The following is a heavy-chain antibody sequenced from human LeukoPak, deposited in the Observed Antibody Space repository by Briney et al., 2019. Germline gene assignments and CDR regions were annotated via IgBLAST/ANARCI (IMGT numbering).Heavy chain of an antibody. J-gene: IGHJ4*02. CDR1: GFTFSSYS. CDR3: ARDDRIVVVTGTFDY. V-gene: IGHV3-21*01. CDR2: ISSSSSYI. D-gene: IGHD2-21*02. Sequence: PGGSLRLSCAASGFTFSSYSMNWVRQAPGKGLEWVSSISSSSSYIYYADSVKGRFTISRDNAKNSLYLQMNSLRAEDTAVYYCARDDRIVVVTGTFDYWGQGTLVTVSS.